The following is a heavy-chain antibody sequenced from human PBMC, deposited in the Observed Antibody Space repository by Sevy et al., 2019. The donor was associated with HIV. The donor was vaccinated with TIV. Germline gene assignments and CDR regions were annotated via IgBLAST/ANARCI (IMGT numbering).Heavy chain of an antibody. D-gene: IGHD3-22*01. CDR3: ARLYHDGSAVQAFDI. J-gene: IGHJ3*02. V-gene: IGHV1-69*13. Sequence: ASVKVSCKASGGTSTSYGLSWVRQAPGQGLEWVGTYTPIFGTTNYAQKFQGRITIAADESTSTAYMELSSLRSEDSAVYFCARLYHDGSAVQAFDIWGQGTMVTVSS. CDR1: GGTSTSYG. CDR2: YTPIFGTT.